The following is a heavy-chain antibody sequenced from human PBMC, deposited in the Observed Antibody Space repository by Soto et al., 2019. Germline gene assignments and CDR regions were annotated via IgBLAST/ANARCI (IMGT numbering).Heavy chain of an antibody. CDR2: INPNSGGT. CDR3: ARGGYGSSWTYYYYGMDV. J-gene: IGHJ6*02. D-gene: IGHD6-13*01. CDR1: GYTFTGYY. V-gene: IGHV1-2*04. Sequence: QVQLVQSGAEVKKPGASVKVSCKASGYTFTGYYMHWVRQAPGLGLEWMGWINPNSGGTNYAQKFQGWVTMTRDTSISTAYMELSRLRSDDTAVYYCARGGYGSSWTYYYYGMDVWGQGTTVTVSS.